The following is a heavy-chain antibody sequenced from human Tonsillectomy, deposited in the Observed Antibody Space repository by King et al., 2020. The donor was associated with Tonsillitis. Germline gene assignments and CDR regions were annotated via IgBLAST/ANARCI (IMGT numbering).Heavy chain of an antibody. V-gene: IGHV3-23*04. CDR2: ISGSGGST. Sequence: VQLVESGGGLLQPGGSLRLSCAASGFTFSNYAMSWVRQAPGKGLEWVSGISGSGGSTYYADSVKGRFTISRDNSKNTLYLQMKSLRAEDTAVYYCAKELGGYYDSSGYPQDAYDIWGQGTRVTVSS. J-gene: IGHJ3*02. CDR3: AKELGGYYDSSGYPQDAYDI. CDR1: GFTFSNYA. D-gene: IGHD3-22*01.